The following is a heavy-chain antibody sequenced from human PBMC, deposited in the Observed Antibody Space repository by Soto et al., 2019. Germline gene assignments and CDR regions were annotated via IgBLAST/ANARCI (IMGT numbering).Heavy chain of an antibody. CDR2: IYYSGST. Sequence: PSETLSLTCTVSGGSISSYYWSWIRQPPGKGLEWIGYIYYSGSTNYNPSLKSRVTISVDTSKNQFSLKLSSVTAADTAVYYCARDGDDYGVYYYYMDVWGKGTTVTVS. CDR1: GGSISSYY. V-gene: IGHV4-59*01. D-gene: IGHD4-17*01. J-gene: IGHJ6*03. CDR3: ARDGDDYGVYYYYMDV.